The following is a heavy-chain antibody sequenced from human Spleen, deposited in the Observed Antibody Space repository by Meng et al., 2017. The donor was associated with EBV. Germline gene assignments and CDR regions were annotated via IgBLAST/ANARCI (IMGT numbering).Heavy chain of an antibody. V-gene: IGHV4-34*12. D-gene: IGHD3-16*01. CDR1: GESFSAYY. J-gene: IGHJ4*02. Sequence: QVQLQQWGAGMLKPSETLSPTCAVYGESFSAYYWRWIRQPPGRGLEWIGDVIHSGNTSYSPSLKSRVTISVDTSKSQFSLKLRSMTAADTAVYYCATGWGKANYWGQGTLVTVSS. CDR3: ATGWGKANY. CDR2: VIHSGNT.